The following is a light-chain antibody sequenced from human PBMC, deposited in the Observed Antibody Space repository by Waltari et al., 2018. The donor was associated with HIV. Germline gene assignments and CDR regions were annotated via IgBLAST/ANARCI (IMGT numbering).Light chain of an antibody. V-gene: IGLV2-11*01. CDR3: CSYGGSYTWL. Sequence: QSALSQPHSVSGSPGQAVTISCNGSRSDIGGYDHVSWYQLHSGQAPRVIIYDVVKRPAGVPDRIIGSKSGNTASLTISGLQTDDEADYFCCSYGGSYTWLFGGGTRLTV. J-gene: IGLJ3*02. CDR2: DVV. CDR1: RSDIGGYDH.